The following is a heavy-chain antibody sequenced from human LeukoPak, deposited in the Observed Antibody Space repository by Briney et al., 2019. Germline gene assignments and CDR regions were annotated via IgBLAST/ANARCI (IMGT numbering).Heavy chain of an antibody. CDR1: GYTFTSYY. Sequence: ASVKVSFKASGYTFTSYYMHWVRQAPGQGLEWMGVINPSGSGTTYAQKFQGRVTMTRDLSTSTVYMELSSLRSEDTAMYYCARSPPGYYYFDYWGQGTLVTVSS. J-gene: IGHJ4*02. CDR3: ARSPPGYYYFDY. D-gene: IGHD6-25*01. V-gene: IGHV1-46*01. CDR2: INPSGSGT.